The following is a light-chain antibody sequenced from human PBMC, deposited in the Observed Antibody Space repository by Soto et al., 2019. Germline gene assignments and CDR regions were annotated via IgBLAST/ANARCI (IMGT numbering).Light chain of an antibody. J-gene: IGKJ5*01. CDR1: QSISSS. CDR3: TRRAT. Sequence: DIQMTQSPCSLSASVGDRVTITCRASQSISSSLNWYQQKPGKAPKLLIYAASSLQSGVPSRFSGSGSGTDFALSISRLQPEDLATYYWTRRATFGQGKRLEIK. CDR2: AAS. V-gene: IGKV1-39*01.